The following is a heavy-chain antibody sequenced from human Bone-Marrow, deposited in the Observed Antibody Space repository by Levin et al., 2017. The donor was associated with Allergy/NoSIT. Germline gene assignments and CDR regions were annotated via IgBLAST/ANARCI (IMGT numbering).Heavy chain of an antibody. V-gene: IGHV3-48*01. J-gene: IGHJ4*02. Sequence: GGSLRLSCVVSGFTFSSYDMNWVRQAPGKGLEWVSYISSSSSTIYYADSVKGRFTISRDNAKNSLYLEMNSLRAEDTAVYYCARVTLDYWGQGSLVTVSS. CDR1: GFTFSSYD. CDR2: ISSSSSTI. CDR3: ARVTLDY.